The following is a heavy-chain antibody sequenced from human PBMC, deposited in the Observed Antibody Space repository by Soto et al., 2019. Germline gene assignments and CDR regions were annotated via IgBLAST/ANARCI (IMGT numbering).Heavy chain of an antibody. V-gene: IGHV3-74*01. CDR3: ASPYKYISGLYFYGIDV. Sequence: EVQLVESGGGLVQPGGSLRLSCAASGFTFSSYWMHWVRQAPGKGLVWVSRINSDGSSTSYADSVKGRFTISRDNANNTLNPQMNSLRAEDTAVNCCASPYKYISGLYFYGIDVWGQVTTVTVSS. CDR2: INSDGSST. J-gene: IGHJ6*02. CDR1: GFTFSSYW. D-gene: IGHD6-19*01.